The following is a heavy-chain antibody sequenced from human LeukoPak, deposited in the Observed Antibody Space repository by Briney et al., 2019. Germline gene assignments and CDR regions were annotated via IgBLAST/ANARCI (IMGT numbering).Heavy chain of an antibody. CDR2: IKQDGSEK. V-gene: IGHV3-7*01. Sequence: GGSLRLSCAASGFTFSSYWMSWVRQAPGKGLEWVANIKQDGSEKYYVDSVKGRLTMSRDNARNSVYLQMNSLRVEDTAVYYCARELSEVWYYGSGSYAFDVWGQGTMVTVSS. D-gene: IGHD3-10*01. CDR3: ARELSEVWYYGSGSYAFDV. J-gene: IGHJ3*01. CDR1: GFTFSSYW.